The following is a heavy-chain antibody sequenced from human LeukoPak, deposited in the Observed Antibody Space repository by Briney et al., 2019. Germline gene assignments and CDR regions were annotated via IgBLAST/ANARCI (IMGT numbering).Heavy chain of an antibody. J-gene: IGHJ4*02. Sequence: PGGSLRLSCAASGFTFSGFSMTWVRQAPGKGLEWLSFISSSSSTTYYADSVKGRVTISRDNAKNSLYLQMSSLRAEDTALYYCARVRGSYSADYWGQGTLVTVSS. CDR2: ISSSSSTT. V-gene: IGHV3-48*04. D-gene: IGHD1-26*01. CDR3: ARVRGSYSADY. CDR1: GFTFSGFS.